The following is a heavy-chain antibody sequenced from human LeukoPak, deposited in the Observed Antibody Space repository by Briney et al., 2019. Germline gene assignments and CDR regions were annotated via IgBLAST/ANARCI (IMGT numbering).Heavy chain of an antibody. Sequence: SVKVSCRASGGTFSSYATSWVRQAPGQGLEWMGGIIPIFGTANYAQKFQGRVTITTDESTSTAYMELSSLRSEDTAVYYCARASGITGTTRDFDYWGQGTLVTVSS. CDR1: GGTFSSYA. D-gene: IGHD1-20*01. CDR2: IIPIFGTA. CDR3: ARASGITGTTRDFDY. J-gene: IGHJ4*02. V-gene: IGHV1-69*05.